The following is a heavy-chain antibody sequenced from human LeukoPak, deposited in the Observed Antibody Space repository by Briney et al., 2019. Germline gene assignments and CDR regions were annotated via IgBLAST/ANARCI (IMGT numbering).Heavy chain of an antibody. J-gene: IGHJ4*03. V-gene: IGHV4-4*02. CDR1: GGSITTTNW. CDR2: VHLSGAT. Sequence: SETVSLTCAVSGGSITTTNWWSWVRQPPGKGLEWIGGVHLSGATNYNLSLESRVSMSIDKSKNHLSLEVTSVTAADTAIYYCTRESGAFSPFGFWGQGSL. CDR3: TRESGAFSPFGF. D-gene: IGHD1-26*01.